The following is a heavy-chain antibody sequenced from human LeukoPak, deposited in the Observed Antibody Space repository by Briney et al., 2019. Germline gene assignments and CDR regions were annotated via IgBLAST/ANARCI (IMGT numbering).Heavy chain of an antibody. Sequence: GESLKISCKGSGYSFTNYWIGWVRQMPGKGLEWMGIIYPGDSDTRYSPSFQGQVTISADKSISTAYLQWSSLKASDTAMYYCARPAPYCGGDCYFDYWGQGTLVTVSS. J-gene: IGHJ4*02. V-gene: IGHV5-51*01. CDR2: IYPGDSDT. CDR3: ARPAPYCGGDCYFDY. D-gene: IGHD2-21*02. CDR1: GYSFTNYW.